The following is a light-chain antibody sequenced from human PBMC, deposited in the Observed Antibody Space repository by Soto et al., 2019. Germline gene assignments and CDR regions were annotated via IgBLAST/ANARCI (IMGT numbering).Light chain of an antibody. CDR2: DAS. Sequence: EIALTQSPGTLSLSPGERASLSCRASQSVSTNHLAWYQQKPGQAPRLLIYDASSRATGIPDRFSGSGSGTDFTLTICRLEPEDFAVYYCQQYGTSPLTFGQGTKVEIK. V-gene: IGKV3-20*01. CDR3: QQYGTSPLT. CDR1: QSVSTNH. J-gene: IGKJ1*01.